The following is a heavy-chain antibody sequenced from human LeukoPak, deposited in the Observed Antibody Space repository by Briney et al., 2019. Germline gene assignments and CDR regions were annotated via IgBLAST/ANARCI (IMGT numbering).Heavy chain of an antibody. J-gene: IGHJ6*03. D-gene: IGHD3-10*01. V-gene: IGHV3-21*04. CDR1: GFTFSSYS. CDR2: ISSSSYI. CDR3: ARVSEGSGSYYYYYYYMDV. Sequence: GGSLRLSCAASGFTFSSYSMNWVRQAPGKGLEWVSSISSSSYIYYADSVKGRFTISRDNAKNSLYLQMNSLRAEDTAVYYCARVSEGSGSYYYYYYYMDVWGKGTTVTVSS.